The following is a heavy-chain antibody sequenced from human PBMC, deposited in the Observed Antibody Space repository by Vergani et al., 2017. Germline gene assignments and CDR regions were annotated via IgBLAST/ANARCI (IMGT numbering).Heavy chain of an antibody. D-gene: IGHD1-7*01. CDR2: IYWNDDQ. J-gene: IGHJ6*03. V-gene: IGHV2-5*04. CDR3: VYRKTEWGTTGCFYPIYYYYYMDV. CDR1: GFSLNTRGVS. Sequence: QITLKESGPTLVKPTQTLTLTCPFSGFSLNTRGVSVAWIRQPPGKALDWLALIYWNDDQHYSPSLNNRITITKDTSKNQVVLTMTNMDYVDTGTYYCVYRKTEWGTTGCFYPIYYYYYMDVWGKGTTVTVSS.